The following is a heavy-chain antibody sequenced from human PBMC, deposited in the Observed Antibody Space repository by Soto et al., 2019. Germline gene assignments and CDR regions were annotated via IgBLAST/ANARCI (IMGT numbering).Heavy chain of an antibody. D-gene: IGHD3-10*01. CDR2: ISYDGSNK. V-gene: IGHV3-30*18. CDR3: AKDHVVRGVLGTYYYYGMDG. Sequence: GGSLRLSCAASGFTFSSYGMHWVRQTPGTGLEWVAVISYDGSNKYYADSVKGRFTISRDNSKNTLYLQMNSLRAEDTAVYYCAKDHVVRGVLGTYYYYGMDGWGKGTTVTVAS. J-gene: IGHJ6*04. CDR1: GFTFSSYG.